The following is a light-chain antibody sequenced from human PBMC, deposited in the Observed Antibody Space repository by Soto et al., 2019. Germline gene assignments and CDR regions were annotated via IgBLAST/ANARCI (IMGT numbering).Light chain of an antibody. CDR1: SSNIGGNS. CDR3: GSWDSSMCAYV. V-gene: IGLV1-51*01. Sequence: QSVLTQPPSVSAAPGQKVTISCSGSSSNIGGNSVSLYKQLPGTAPTLLIYDDTKRPSGFPDRFSSSKSGTSATLGITGFQTGDEADYYCGSWDSSMCAYVFGPGTKVTVL. J-gene: IGLJ1*01. CDR2: DDT.